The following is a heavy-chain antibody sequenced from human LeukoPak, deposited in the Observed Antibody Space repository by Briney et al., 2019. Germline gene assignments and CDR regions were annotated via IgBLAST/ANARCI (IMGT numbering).Heavy chain of an antibody. Sequence: KPGGSLRLSCAASGFTFSNAWMSWVRQAPGKGLEWVGRIKSKTDGGTTDYAAPVKGRFTISRDDSKNTLYPQMNSLKTEDTAVYYCTTLNTYYDYVLEPDDYWGQGTLVTVSS. J-gene: IGHJ4*02. CDR1: GFTFSNAW. CDR2: IKSKTDGGTT. V-gene: IGHV3-15*01. D-gene: IGHD3-16*01. CDR3: TTLNTYYDYVLEPDDY.